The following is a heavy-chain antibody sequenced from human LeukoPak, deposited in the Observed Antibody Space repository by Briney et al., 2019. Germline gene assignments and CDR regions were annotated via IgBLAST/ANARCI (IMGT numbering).Heavy chain of an antibody. D-gene: IGHD3-10*01. V-gene: IGHV1-3*03. CDR3: ARDLGDMVRGVISGAFDI. CDR1: GYTFTSYA. CDR2: INAGNGNT. Sequence: ASVKVSCKASGYTFTSYAMHWVRQAPGQRLEWMGWINAGNGNTKYSQEFQGRVTITRDTSASTAYMELSSLRSEDMAVYYCARDLGDMVRGVISGAFDIWGQGTMVTVSS. J-gene: IGHJ3*02.